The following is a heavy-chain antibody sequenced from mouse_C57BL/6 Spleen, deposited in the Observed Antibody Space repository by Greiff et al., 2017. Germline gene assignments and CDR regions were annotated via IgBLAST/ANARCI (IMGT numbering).Heavy chain of an antibody. Sequence: QVQLKQSGPELVKPGASVKISCKASGYAFSSSWMNWVKQRPGKGLEWIGRIYPGDGDTNYNGKFKGEATLTADKSSSTAYMQLSSLTSEDSAVYFCAREGSSGSFAYWGQGTLVTVSA. CDR3: AREGSSGSFAY. CDR2: IYPGDGDT. V-gene: IGHV1-82*01. J-gene: IGHJ3*01. CDR1: GYAFSSSW. D-gene: IGHD3-2*02.